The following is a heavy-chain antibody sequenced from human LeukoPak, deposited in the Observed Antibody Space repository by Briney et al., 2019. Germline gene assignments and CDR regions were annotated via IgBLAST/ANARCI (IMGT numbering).Heavy chain of an antibody. Sequence: GASVKVSCKVSGYTLTELSMHWVRQAPGKGLEWMGGFDPEDGETIYAQKFQGRVTMTEDTSTDTAYMELSSLRSEDTAVYFCAKSRSGSANWALQIFDNWGQGTLVTVSS. D-gene: IGHD1-1*01. V-gene: IGHV1-24*01. CDR3: AKSRSGSANWALQIFDN. CDR2: FDPEDGET. CDR1: GYTLTELS. J-gene: IGHJ4*02.